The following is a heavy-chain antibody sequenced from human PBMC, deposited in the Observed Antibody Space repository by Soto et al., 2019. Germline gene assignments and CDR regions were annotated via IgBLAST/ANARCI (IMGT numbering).Heavy chain of an antibody. J-gene: IGHJ6*02. CDR3: ATAQTGSSWKDPYYYYYGMDV. CDR2: ISGSGGST. Sequence: GGSLRLSCSASGFTFSSYAMSWVRQAPGKGLEWVSAISGSGGSTYYADSVKGRFTISRDNSKNTLYLQMNSLRAEDTAVYYCATAQTGSSWKDPYYYYYGMDVWGQGTMLTVSS. V-gene: IGHV3-23*01. D-gene: IGHD1-1*01. CDR1: GFTFSSYA.